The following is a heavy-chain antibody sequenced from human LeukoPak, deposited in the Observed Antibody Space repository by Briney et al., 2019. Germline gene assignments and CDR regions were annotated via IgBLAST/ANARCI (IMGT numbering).Heavy chain of an antibody. CDR1: GGSISSYY. D-gene: IGHD3-9*01. V-gene: IGHV4-59*08. CDR3: ARVLKYYDILTGYYRDPYYFDY. J-gene: IGHJ4*02. CDR2: IYYSGST. Sequence: SETLSLTCTVSGGSISSYYWSWIRQPPGKGLEWIGYIYYSGSTNYNPSLKSRVTISVDTSKNQFSLKLSSVTAADTAVYYCARVLKYYDILTGYYRDPYYFDYWGQGTLVTVSS.